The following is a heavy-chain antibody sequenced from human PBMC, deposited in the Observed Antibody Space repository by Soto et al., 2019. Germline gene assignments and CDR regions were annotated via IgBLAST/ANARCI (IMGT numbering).Heavy chain of an antibody. D-gene: IGHD3-22*01. V-gene: IGHV3-49*03. CDR1: GFTFGDYA. J-gene: IGHJ5*02. Sequence: GGSLRLSCTASGFTFGDYAMSWFRQAPGKGLEWVGFIRSKAYGGATEYAASVKGRFTISRDDSKSIAYLQMNSLKTEDTAVYYCTRDSQPYYYDSSGYYPPNWFDPWGQGTLVTVSS. CDR2: IRSKAYGGAT. CDR3: TRDSQPYYYDSSGYYPPNWFDP.